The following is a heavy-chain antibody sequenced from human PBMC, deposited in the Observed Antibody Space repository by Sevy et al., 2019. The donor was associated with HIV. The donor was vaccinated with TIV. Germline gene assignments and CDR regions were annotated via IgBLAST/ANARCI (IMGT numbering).Heavy chain of an antibody. CDR3: AKDWTGRYSTSSGDFDY. Sequence: GGSLRLSCAASGFTFNVYGMHWIRQAPGKGLQWVAFTGYDGSTKYYATSVKGRFTIPRDNSKNTLYLQMNSLRVEDTAMDYCAKDWTGRYSTSSGDFDYWGKGALVTVSS. CDR1: GFTFNVYG. D-gene: IGHD6-6*01. CDR2: TGYDGSTK. J-gene: IGHJ4*02. V-gene: IGHV3-30*02.